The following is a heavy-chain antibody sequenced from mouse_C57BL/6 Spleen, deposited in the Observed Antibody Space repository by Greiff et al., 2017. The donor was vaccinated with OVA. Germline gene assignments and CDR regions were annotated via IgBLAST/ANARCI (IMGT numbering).Heavy chain of an antibody. CDR3: ARGITTAHYYDY. Sequence: QVQLKESGAELVRPGASVKLSCKASGYTFTDYYINWVKQRPGQGLEWIARIYPGSGNTYYNEKFKGKATLTAETSSSTAYMQLSSLTSEDSAVYFCARGITTAHYYDYWGQGTTLTVSS. CDR1: GYTFTDYY. V-gene: IGHV1-76*01. J-gene: IGHJ2*01. D-gene: IGHD1-2*01. CDR2: IYPGSGNT.